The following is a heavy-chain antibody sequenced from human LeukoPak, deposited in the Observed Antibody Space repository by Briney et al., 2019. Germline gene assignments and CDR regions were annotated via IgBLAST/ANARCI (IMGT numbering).Heavy chain of an antibody. J-gene: IGHJ6*02. CDR1: GYTFTSYG. CDR2: ISAYNGNT. V-gene: IGHV1-18*01. Sequence: EASVKVSCKASGYTFTSYGISWVRQAPGQGLEWMGWISAYNGNTNYAQKLQGRVTMTTDTSTSTAYMELRSLRSDDTAVYYCARALPPKLRFLEWLSSYGMDVWGQGTTVTVSS. D-gene: IGHD3-3*01. CDR3: ARALPPKLRFLEWLSSYGMDV.